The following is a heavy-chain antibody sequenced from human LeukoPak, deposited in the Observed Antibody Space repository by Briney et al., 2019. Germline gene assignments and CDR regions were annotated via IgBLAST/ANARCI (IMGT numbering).Heavy chain of an antibody. V-gene: IGHV1-18*01. CDR3: AREDNGGELSLLADH. J-gene: IGHJ5*02. CDR2: ISAYNGNT. D-gene: IGHD3-16*02. CDR1: GYTFTSYG. Sequence: ASVKVSCKASGYTFTSYGVSWVRQAPGQGLEWMGWISAYNGNTNYAQKLQGRVTMTTDTSTSTAYMELRSLRSDDTAVYYCAREDNGGELSLLADHWGQGALVTVSS.